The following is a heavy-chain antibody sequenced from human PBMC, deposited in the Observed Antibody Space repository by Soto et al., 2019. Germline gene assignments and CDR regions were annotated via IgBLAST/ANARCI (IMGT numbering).Heavy chain of an antibody. V-gene: IGHV4-59*01. D-gene: IGHD5-18*01. Sequence: SEALSLTCTVSGGSIRSYYWTWIRQPPGKGLEWLGYIFYSGSTFYNPSLKSRVTISIHTSKSQFSLQLTSVTAADTAVYYCARGAADTAMVDSWGQGTLVTVSS. CDR1: GGSIRSYY. J-gene: IGHJ4*02. CDR2: IFYSGST. CDR3: ARGAADTAMVDS.